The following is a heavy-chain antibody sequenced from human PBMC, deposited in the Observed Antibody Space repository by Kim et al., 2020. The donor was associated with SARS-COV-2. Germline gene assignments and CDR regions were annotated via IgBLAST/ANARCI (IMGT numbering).Heavy chain of an antibody. CDR2: ISPASNTV. Sequence: GGSLRLSCEASGFIFSSSAMTWVRQAPGKGLEWVSAISPASNTVYYADAVKGRFTTSRDNTKSTVFLHMNSLRAEDTAIYYCATNYGASVSYDFWGQGTL. CDR3: ATNYGASVSYDF. D-gene: IGHD4-17*01. CDR1: GFIFSSSA. J-gene: IGHJ4*02. V-gene: IGHV3-23*01.